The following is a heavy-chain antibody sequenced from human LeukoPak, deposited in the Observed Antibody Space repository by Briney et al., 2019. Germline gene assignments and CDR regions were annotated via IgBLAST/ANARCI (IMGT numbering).Heavy chain of an antibody. D-gene: IGHD3-10*01. CDR1: GFSFSSYS. J-gene: IGHJ4*02. CDR2: ISSRSSTI. V-gene: IGHV3-48*04. CDR3: ARDPGFGDFDY. Sequence: PGGSLRLSCAASGFSFSSYSMNWVRQAPGKGLEWVSYISSRSSTIYYADSVKGRFTISRDNAKNSLYLQMNSLRAEDTAVYYCARDPGFGDFDYWGQGTLVTVSS.